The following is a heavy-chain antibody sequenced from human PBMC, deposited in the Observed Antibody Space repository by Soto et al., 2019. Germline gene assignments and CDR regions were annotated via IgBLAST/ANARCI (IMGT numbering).Heavy chain of an antibody. V-gene: IGHV3-7*01. CDR3: ARPLGWRDAFDL. CDR2: IKQDGREK. Sequence: EVQLVESGGGLVQPGGSLRLSCAASGFTFSSYWMSWVRQAPGKGLEWVANIKQDGREKYYADSVKGRFTISRDNAKNSLYLQMNSLRAEDTAVYYRARPLGWRDAFDLWAQGTMVTVSS. D-gene: IGHD6-19*01. J-gene: IGHJ3*01. CDR1: GFTFSSYW.